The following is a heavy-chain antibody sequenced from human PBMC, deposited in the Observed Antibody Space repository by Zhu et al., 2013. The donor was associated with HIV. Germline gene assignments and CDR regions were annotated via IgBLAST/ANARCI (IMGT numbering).Heavy chain of an antibody. CDR3: ARGEEITVTTIDWFDP. Sequence: QVQLVQPESEMKKPGASVKVSCKTSGYTFSDHYLHRVRQVPGQGLEWMGWINPNSGGTKYAQKFQGRVTMTRDKSISTAYMELSSLRSDDTAAYYCARGEEITVTTIDWFDPWGQGTLVTVSS. D-gene: IGHD4-4*01. J-gene: IGHJ5*02. V-gene: IGHV1-2*02. CDR1: GYTFSDHY. CDR2: INPNSGGT.